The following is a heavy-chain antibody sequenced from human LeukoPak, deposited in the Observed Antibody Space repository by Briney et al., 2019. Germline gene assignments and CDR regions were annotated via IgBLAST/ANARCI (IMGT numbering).Heavy chain of an antibody. CDR1: GYSISGGYY. D-gene: IGHD2-2*01. V-gene: IGHV4-38-2*02. CDR2: IYHSGST. CDR3: ARVCSSTSCYFY. J-gene: IGHJ4*02. Sequence: SETLSLTCTVSGYSISGGYYWGWIRQPPGKGLEWIGSIYHSGSTYYNPSLKSRVTISVDTSKNQFSLKLSSVTAADTAVYYCARVCSSTSCYFYWGQGTLVTVSS.